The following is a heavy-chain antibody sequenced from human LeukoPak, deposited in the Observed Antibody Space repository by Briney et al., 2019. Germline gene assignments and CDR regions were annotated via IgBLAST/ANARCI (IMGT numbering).Heavy chain of an antibody. J-gene: IGHJ4*02. CDR2: FGTRSTSI. CDR1: GFIFSSCT. D-gene: IGHD3-22*01. Sequence: GGSLRLSCAASGFIFSSCTMHWIRQAPGKGLEWVSSFGTRSTSIYHAGSVKGRFAISRDNAKNSLYLQMNSLRAEDTALYYCAREVSEGFDFWGQGTLVTVSS. CDR3: AREVSEGFDF. V-gene: IGHV3-21*01.